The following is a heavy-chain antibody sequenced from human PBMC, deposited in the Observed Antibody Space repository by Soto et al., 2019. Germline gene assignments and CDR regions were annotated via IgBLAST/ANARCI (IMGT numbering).Heavy chain of an antibody. J-gene: IGHJ4*02. V-gene: IGHV3-33*01. CDR3: ARDAWYYDSSGYFAY. D-gene: IGHD3-22*01. Sequence: GGSLRLSCAASGFTFSSYCMHWVRQAPGKGLEWVAVIWYDGSNKYYADSVKGRFTISRDNSKNTLYLQMNSLRAEDTAVYYCARDAWYYDSSGYFAYWGQGTLVTVSS. CDR2: IWYDGSNK. CDR1: GFTFSSYC.